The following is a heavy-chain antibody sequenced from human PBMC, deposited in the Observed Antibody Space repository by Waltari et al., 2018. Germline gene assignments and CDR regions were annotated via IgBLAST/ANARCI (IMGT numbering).Heavy chain of an antibody. CDR2: ISYRRST. Sequence: QVQLQESGPGLVKPSETLSLTCTVSGVSIISYYWSWIRQSPGKGLEWIGYISYRRSTNYSPSLKSRVTMSIDTSTNQFSLKVTSVTAADTAMYYCARGERLGLDYWGQGTLVTVSS. J-gene: IGHJ4*02. CDR1: GVSIISYY. D-gene: IGHD1-1*01. CDR3: ARGERLGLDY. V-gene: IGHV4-59*01.